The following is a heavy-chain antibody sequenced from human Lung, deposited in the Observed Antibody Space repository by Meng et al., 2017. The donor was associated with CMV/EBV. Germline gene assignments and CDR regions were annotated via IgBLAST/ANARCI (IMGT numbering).Heavy chain of an antibody. V-gene: IGHV3-30*02. J-gene: IGHJ4*02. D-gene: IGHD6-6*01. CDR1: GFIFNAYG. CDR3: AKDWGQLVNYFDY. CDR2: IRYDGSNK. Sequence: GGSXRLXCAASGFIFNAYGMHWVRQAPGKGLEWVAFIRYDGSNKNYADSVKGRFTISRDNSKNTVYLQLNSLRVDDSAVYYCAKDWGQLVNYFDYWGQGTLVTVSS.